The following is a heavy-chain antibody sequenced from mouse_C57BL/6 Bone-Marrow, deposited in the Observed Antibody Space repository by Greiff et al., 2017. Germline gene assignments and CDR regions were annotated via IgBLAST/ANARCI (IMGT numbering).Heavy chain of an antibody. CDR3: ARYTWFAY. D-gene: IGHD2-12*01. CDR1: GFTFSSYA. Sequence: DVMLVESGGGLVKPGGSLKLSCAASGFTFSSYAMSWVRQTPKKRLEWVATLSDGGSYTYYPANVNGRFTISRDNAKNNLYLQMSHLKSEDSAMYYCARYTWFAYWGQGTLVTVSA. V-gene: IGHV5-4*03. CDR2: LSDGGSYT. J-gene: IGHJ3*01.